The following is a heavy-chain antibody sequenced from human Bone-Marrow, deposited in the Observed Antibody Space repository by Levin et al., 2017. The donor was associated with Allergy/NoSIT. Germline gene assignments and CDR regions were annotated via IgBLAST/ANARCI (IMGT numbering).Heavy chain of an antibody. CDR2: IISKTGGGTI. CDR3: ATSMAAPGAFNY. Sequence: GGSLRLSCAASGFTFSNAWMNWDRQAPGKGLEWVGRIISKTGGGTIDYAAPVKGRFTISRDDSIDTLYLQMDSLKTEDTAVYYCATSMAAPGAFNYWGQGTLVTVSS. J-gene: IGHJ4*02. CDR1: GFTFSNAW. V-gene: IGHV3-15*07. D-gene: IGHD6-13*01.